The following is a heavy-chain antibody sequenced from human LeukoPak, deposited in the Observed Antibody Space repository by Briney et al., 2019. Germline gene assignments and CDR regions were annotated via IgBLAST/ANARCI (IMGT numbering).Heavy chain of an antibody. CDR1: GVTFSSYA. J-gene: IGHJ4*02. CDR2: RSYDGSNK. D-gene: IGHD5-24*01. CDR3: ARDDGYAAFAY. Sequence: GGSLRLSCAASGVTFSSYAMHWVRQAPGKGLEGVAVRSYDGSNKYYADSVKGRFTISRDNSKNTLYLQMNSLRAEDTAVYYCARDDGYAAFAYWGQGTLVTVSS. V-gene: IGHV3-30-3*01.